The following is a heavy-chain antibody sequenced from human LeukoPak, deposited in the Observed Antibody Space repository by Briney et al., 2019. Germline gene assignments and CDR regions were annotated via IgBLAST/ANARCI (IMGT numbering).Heavy chain of an antibody. CDR3: ASLLTPLDY. CDR2: INHSGST. J-gene: IGHJ4*02. V-gene: IGHV4-34*01. D-gene: IGHD1-14*01. CDR1: GGSFSGYY. Sequence: SETLSLTCAVYGGSFSGYYWSWIRQPPGKGLEWIGEINHSGSTNYNPSLKSRVTISVDTSKNQFSLKLSSVTAADTAVYYCASLLTPLDYWGQGTLVTVSS.